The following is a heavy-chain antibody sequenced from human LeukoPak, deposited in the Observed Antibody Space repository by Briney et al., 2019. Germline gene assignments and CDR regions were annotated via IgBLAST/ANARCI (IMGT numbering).Heavy chain of an antibody. CDR1: GGSFSGYY. CDR2: IYHSGST. V-gene: IGHV4-34*01. D-gene: IGHD2-2*01. CDR3: ARAPLGYCSSTSCLDI. J-gene: IGHJ3*02. Sequence: PSETLSLTCAVYGGSFSGYYWSWIRQPPGKGLEWIGEIYHSGSTNYNPSLKSRVTISVDTSKNQFSLKLSSVTAADMAVYYCARAPLGYCSSTSCLDIWGQGTMVTVSS.